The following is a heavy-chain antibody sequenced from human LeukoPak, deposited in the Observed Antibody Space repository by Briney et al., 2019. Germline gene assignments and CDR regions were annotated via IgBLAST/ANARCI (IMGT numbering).Heavy chain of an antibody. D-gene: IGHD3-16*01. V-gene: IGHV1-18*01. Sequence: ASVKVSCKASGYTFTSYGISWLRQAPGQGLEWMGWISAYNGNTNYAQKLQGRVTMTTDTSTSTAYMELRSLRSDDTAVYYCARGSRVGGDYYYGMDVWGQGTTVTVSS. CDR2: ISAYNGNT. J-gene: IGHJ6*02. CDR3: ARGSRVGGDYYYGMDV. CDR1: GYTFTSYG.